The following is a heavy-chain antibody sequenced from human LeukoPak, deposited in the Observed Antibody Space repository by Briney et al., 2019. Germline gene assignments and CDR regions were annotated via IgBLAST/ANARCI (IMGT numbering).Heavy chain of an antibody. CDR3: AREPRVLRYDILTGYFLGNYYYGMDV. Sequence: QPGGSLGLSCAASAFTFSSYSMNWVRQAPGKGLEWVSYISSSSSTIDYADSVKGRFTISRDNAKNSLYLQMNSLRAEDTAVYYCAREPRVLRYDILTGYFLGNYYYGMDVWGQGTTVTVSS. CDR2: ISSSSSTI. V-gene: IGHV3-48*01. CDR1: AFTFSSYS. D-gene: IGHD3-9*01. J-gene: IGHJ6*02.